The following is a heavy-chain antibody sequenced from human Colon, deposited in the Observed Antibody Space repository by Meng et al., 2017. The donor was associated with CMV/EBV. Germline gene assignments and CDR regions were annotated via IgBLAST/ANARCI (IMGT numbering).Heavy chain of an antibody. D-gene: IGHD6-13*01. CDR3: ARAQSYSPFDH. J-gene: IGHJ4*02. V-gene: IGHV3-33*01. CDR1: GFTFSTSG. CDR2: LWYDGTST. Sequence: QVQLVESGGGVVQPGRSWRLSCAASGFTFSTSGIHWVRQTPGKGLEWVAVLWYDGTSTYYADSVKGRFTISRDKSSNALYLQMNSLRVEDTGIYYCARAQSYSPFDHWGQGTLVTVSS.